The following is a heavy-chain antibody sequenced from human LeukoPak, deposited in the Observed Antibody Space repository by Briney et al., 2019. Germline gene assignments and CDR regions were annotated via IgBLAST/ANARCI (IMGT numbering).Heavy chain of an antibody. D-gene: IGHD3-16*01. J-gene: IGHJ3*02. CDR1: GGSISSYY. V-gene: IGHV4-59*01. CDR3: ARTVPEFGAFDI. CDR2: IYYSGST. Sequence: SETLSLTCTVSGGSISSYYWSWIRQPPGKGLEWIGYIYYSGSTNYNPSLKSRVTISVDTSKNQFSLKLSSVTAADTAVYYCARTVPEFGAFDIWGQGTMVTVSS.